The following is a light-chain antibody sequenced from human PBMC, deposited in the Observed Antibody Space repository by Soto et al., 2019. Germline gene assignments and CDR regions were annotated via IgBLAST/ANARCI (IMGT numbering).Light chain of an antibody. CDR1: SSDVGGYNY. CDR3: GSYTSSNTLV. CDR2: EVT. J-gene: IGLJ1*01. V-gene: IGLV2-14*03. Sequence: QSALTQPASVSGSPGQSITISCTGTSSDVGGYNYVSWYQQHPGKAPKLLIYEVTYRPSGVSNRFSGSKSGNTAPLTISGLQAEDEADYFCGSYTSSNTLVFGTGTKLTVL.